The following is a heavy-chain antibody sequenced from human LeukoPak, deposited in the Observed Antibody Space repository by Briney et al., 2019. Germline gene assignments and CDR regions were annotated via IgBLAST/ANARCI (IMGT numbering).Heavy chain of an antibody. CDR1: GFTVTSNW. V-gene: IGHV3-30*02. Sequence: GGSLRLSCAASGFTVTSNWIHWVRQAPGKGLEWVAFIRYDGSNKYYADSMKGRFTISRDNSKNTLYLQMNSLRAEDTAVYYCAKVHDPDYWGQGALVTVSS. CDR3: AKVHDPDY. J-gene: IGHJ4*02. CDR2: IRYDGSNK.